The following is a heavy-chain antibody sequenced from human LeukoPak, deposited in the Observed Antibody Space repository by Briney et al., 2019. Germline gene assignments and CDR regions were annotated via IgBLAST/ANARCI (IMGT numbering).Heavy chain of an antibody. V-gene: IGHV4-34*01. Sequence: PSETLSLTCAVYGGSFSGYYWSWIRQPPGKGLEWIGEINHSGSTNYNPSLKSRVTISVDTSKNQFSLKLSSVTAADPAVYYCARGDRYCSGGSCYNFDYWGQGTLVTVSS. CDR2: INHSGST. CDR3: ARGDRYCSGGSCYNFDY. D-gene: IGHD2-15*01. J-gene: IGHJ4*02. CDR1: GGSFSGYY.